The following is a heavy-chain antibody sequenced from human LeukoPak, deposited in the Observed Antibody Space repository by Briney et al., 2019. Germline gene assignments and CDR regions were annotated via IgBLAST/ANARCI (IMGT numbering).Heavy chain of an antibody. CDR3: ARHAIYSGGYSYWFDP. CDR2: IYYSGYT. D-gene: IGHD1-26*01. V-gene: IGHV4-59*08. CDR1: GGSISSYY. Sequence: SETLSLTCSVFGGSISSYYWSWIRQPPGKGLEWIAYIYYSGYTNYNPSLKSRASISVDTSKNLCSLRLSSVTAADTAVYYCARHAIYSGGYSYWFDPWGLGTLVTVSS. J-gene: IGHJ5*02.